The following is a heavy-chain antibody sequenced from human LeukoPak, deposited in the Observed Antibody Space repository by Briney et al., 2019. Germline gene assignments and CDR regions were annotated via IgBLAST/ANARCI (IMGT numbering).Heavy chain of an antibody. J-gene: IGHJ6*03. V-gene: IGHV3-23*01. D-gene: IGHD2-8*01. CDR3: ANGNRCTSPNCLGYYYFYMDV. Sequence: GGSLRLSCAASGFTFSSYAMNWVRQAPGRGLEWVSGFSGSGGTTYYADSVKGRFAISRDNSKNTLYLQMNSLRAEDTAVYYCANGNRCTSPNCLGYYYFYMDVWGKGTAVTVSS. CDR2: FSGSGGTT. CDR1: GFTFSSYA.